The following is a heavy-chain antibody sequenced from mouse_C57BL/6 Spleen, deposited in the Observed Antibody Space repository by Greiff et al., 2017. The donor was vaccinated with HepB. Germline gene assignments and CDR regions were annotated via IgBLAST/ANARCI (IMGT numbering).Heavy chain of an antibody. V-gene: IGHV1-4*01. J-gene: IGHJ2*01. CDR3: ARGYGSSCGDY. CDR1: GYTFTSYT. CDR2: INPSSGYT. Sequence: VQRVESGAELARPGASVKMSCKASGYTFTSYTMHWVKQRPGQGLEWIGYINPSSGYTKYNQKFKDKATLTADKSSSTAYMQLSSLTSEDSAVYYCARGYGSSCGDYWGQGTTLTVSS. D-gene: IGHD1-1*01.